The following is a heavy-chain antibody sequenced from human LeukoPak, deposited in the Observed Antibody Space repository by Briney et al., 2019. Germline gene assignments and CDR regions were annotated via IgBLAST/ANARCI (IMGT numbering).Heavy chain of an antibody. Sequence: GGSLRLSCAGSGFTFSNHQMNWVRRAPGKGLEWVAKIKQDGGEKHYVDSVKGRFTISRDNAKNSLYPQMNSLRVEDTAMYYCARWNYDSGSWVLDYWGQGTLVTVSS. J-gene: IGHJ4*02. CDR3: ARWNYDSGSWVLDY. CDR1: GFTFSNHQ. D-gene: IGHD3-10*01. CDR2: IKQDGGEK. V-gene: IGHV3-7*05.